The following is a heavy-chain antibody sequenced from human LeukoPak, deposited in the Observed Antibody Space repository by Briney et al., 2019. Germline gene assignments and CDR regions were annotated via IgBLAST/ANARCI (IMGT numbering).Heavy chain of an antibody. V-gene: IGHV3-9*01. Sequence: PGGSLRLSCAASGFTFDDYALHWVRPAPGKGLEWVSGISWNSGSIGYADSVKGRFTISRDNAKNSLYLQMNSLRAEDTALYYCAKGLYDSSGYYRQALDYWGQGTLVTVSS. CDR3: AKGLYDSSGYYRQALDY. D-gene: IGHD3-22*01. CDR2: ISWNSGSI. CDR1: GFTFDDYA. J-gene: IGHJ4*02.